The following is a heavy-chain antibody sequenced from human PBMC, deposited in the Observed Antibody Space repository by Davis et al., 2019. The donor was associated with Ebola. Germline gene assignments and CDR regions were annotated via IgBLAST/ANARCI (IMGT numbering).Heavy chain of an antibody. CDR1: GASISSAISSGGYY. CDR3: ARADYSGSYYDWYFDL. D-gene: IGHD1-26*01. Sequence: PSETLSLTCTVSGASISSAISSGGYYWRGIRLHPGEGLEWIGYIYNSRSTSYNPSINSRVTVSVDTSTNQFSLQLNYVTAAYTTVYYYARADYSGSYYDWYFDLWGRGTLVTGSS. J-gene: IGHJ2*01. CDR2: IYNSRST. V-gene: IGHV4-31*03.